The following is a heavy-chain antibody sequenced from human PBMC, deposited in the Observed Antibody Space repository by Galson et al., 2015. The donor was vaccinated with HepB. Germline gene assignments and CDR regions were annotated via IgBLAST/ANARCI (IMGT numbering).Heavy chain of an antibody. CDR1: GGTFSSYA. CDR3: AREYSSSSGDY. V-gene: IGHV1-69*10. D-gene: IGHD6-6*01. J-gene: IGHJ4*02. Sequence: SVKVSCKASGGTFSSYAISWVRQAPGLGLEWMGGIIPILGIANYAQKFQGRVTITADKSTSTAYMELSSLRSEDTAVYYCAREYSSSSGDYWGQGTLVTVSS. CDR2: IIPILGIA.